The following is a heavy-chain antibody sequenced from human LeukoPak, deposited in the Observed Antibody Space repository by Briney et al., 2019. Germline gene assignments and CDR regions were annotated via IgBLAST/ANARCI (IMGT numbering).Heavy chain of an antibody. CDR3: ARELLTFGGVGAFDI. CDR2: IYYSGST. Sequence: PSETLSLTCSVSGDSISSYYWSWIRQPPGKGLEWIGYIYYSGSTNYNPSLKSRVTISLDTSKNQFSLNLTSVTAAGTAVYYCARELLTFGGVGAFDIWGQGTMVTVSS. V-gene: IGHV4-59*01. J-gene: IGHJ3*02. D-gene: IGHD3-16*01. CDR1: GDSISSYY.